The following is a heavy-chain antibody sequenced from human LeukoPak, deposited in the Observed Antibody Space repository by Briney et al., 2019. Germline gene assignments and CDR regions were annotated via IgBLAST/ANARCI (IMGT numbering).Heavy chain of an antibody. J-gene: IGHJ4*02. CDR3: ARVGAEYSSGWQLDY. V-gene: IGHV4-4*02. CDR1: GDSISSSNW. Sequence: SETLSLTCAVSGDSISSSNWWNWVRQPPGKGLEWIGEIYHSGSTHYNPSLKSRVTISVDTSKNHFSLKLSSVTAADTAVYYCARVGAEYSSGWQLDYWGQGTLVTVSS. CDR2: IYHSGST. D-gene: IGHD6-19*01.